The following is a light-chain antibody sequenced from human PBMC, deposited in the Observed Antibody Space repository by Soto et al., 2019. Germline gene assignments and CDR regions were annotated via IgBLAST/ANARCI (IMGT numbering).Light chain of an antibody. CDR2: EVS. CDR1: SSDVGGYNY. CDR3: SSYTSGSTGV. Sequence: QLVLTQPASVSGSPGQSITISCTGTSSDVGGYNYVSWYQQHPGKAPKLMIYEVSNRPSGVSNRFSGSKSGNTASLTISGLQAEDEADYYCSSYTSGSTGVFGTGTKLTVL. J-gene: IGLJ1*01. V-gene: IGLV2-14*01.